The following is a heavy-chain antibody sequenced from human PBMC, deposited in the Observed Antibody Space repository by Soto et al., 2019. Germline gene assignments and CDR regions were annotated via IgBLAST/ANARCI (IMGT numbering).Heavy chain of an antibody. V-gene: IGHV1-3*01. CDR2: INAANGDT. CDR1: GYTFTSYG. D-gene: IGHD6-13*01. Sequence: ASVKFYCKASGYTFTSYGIHWVRQAPGQRLEWMGWINAANGDTKYSPKFQGRVTITRDTSASTAYMELSSLRSEDTAVYYCVRRHVSATGIDWFDPWGQGTLVT. CDR3: VRRHVSATGIDWFDP. J-gene: IGHJ5*02.